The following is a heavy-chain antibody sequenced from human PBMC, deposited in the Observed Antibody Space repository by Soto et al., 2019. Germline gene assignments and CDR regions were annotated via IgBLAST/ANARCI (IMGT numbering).Heavy chain of an antibody. CDR3: ASTSCYGGGCGGFDP. CDR1: GGSISSSNW. J-gene: IGHJ5*02. CDR2: IYHSGST. D-gene: IGHD2-2*01. Sequence: QVQLQESGPGLVKPSGTLSLTCAVSGGSISSSNWWSWVRQPPGKGLEWIGEIYHSGSTNYNPSLKLRVALSVDKSKNQFSLKLSAVTAADTAVYYCASTSCYGGGCGGFDPWGQGTLVTVSS. V-gene: IGHV4-4*02.